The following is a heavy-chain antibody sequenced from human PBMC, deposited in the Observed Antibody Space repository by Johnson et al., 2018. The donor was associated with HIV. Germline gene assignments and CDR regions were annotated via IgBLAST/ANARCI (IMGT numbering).Heavy chain of an antibody. CDR3: ARGGYYYDSSGYIGVDAFDI. D-gene: IGHD3-22*01. CDR1: GFTVSSNY. Sequence: VHLVESGGGLIQPGGSLRLSCAASGFTVSSNYMSWVRQAPGKGLEWVPVIYSGGSTYYADSVKGRFTISRANSNNTLYLQMNSLRAEDTAVYYCARGGYYYDSSGYIGVDAFDIWGQVTMVTVSS. CDR2: IYSGGST. V-gene: IGHV3-53*01. J-gene: IGHJ3*02.